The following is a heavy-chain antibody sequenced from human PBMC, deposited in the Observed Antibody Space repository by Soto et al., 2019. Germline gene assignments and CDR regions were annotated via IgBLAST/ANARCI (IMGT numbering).Heavy chain of an antibody. Sequence: QVQLVESGGGVVQPGRSLRLSCAASGFTFSNYAMHWVRQAPGKGLEWVAAILSDEINKYSADSVKGRFTMSRDHSNNTLYLQMNSLRPEDKAACYRAMVARSGGGDAFDLWGEGTMVTVS. CDR2: ILSDEINK. D-gene: IGHD2-8*02. V-gene: IGHV3-30-3*01. CDR3: AMVARSGGGDAFDL. CDR1: GFTFSNYA. J-gene: IGHJ3*01.